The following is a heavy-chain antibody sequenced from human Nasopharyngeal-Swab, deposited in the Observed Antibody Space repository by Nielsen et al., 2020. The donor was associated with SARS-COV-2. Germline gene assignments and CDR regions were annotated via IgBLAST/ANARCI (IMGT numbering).Heavy chain of an antibody. J-gene: IGHJ4*02. V-gene: IGHV4-61*01. CDR3: AKSPLYYYGSSGYPVGFDY. CDR2: IYYIGST. D-gene: IGHD3-22*01. CDR1: GGSVSSNIYY. Sequence: SETLSLTCTVSGGSVSSNIYYWSWIRQPLGKGLEWIGYIYYIGSTNYSPSLKSRVTISVDTSKNQFSLKLSSVTAADTAVYYCAKSPLYYYGSSGYPVGFDYWGQGTLVTVSS.